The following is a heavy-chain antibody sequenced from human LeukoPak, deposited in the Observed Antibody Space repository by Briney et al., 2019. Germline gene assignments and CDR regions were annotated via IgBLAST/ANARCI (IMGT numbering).Heavy chain of an antibody. CDR3: ARDPGPAAKYYFDY. D-gene: IGHD2-2*01. V-gene: IGHV3-30*04. Sequence: GGSLRLSCAASGFTFSSYAMHWVRQAPGKGLEWVAVISYDGSNKYYADSMKGRFTISRDNSKNTLYLQMNSLRAEDTAVYYCARDPGPAAKYYFDYWGQGTLVTVSS. CDR2: ISYDGSNK. J-gene: IGHJ4*02. CDR1: GFTFSSYA.